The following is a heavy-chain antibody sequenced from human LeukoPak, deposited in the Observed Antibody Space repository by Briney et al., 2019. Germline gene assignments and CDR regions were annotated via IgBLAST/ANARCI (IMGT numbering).Heavy chain of an antibody. Sequence: GGSLRLSCAASGFTFSTYTMSWVRQAPGKGLEWVSAIGGSGGDTYYADSVKGRFTISRDNSKNTLYLQMNSLRAEDTAVYYCAITQWEVLNWGQGTLVTVSS. D-gene: IGHD1-26*01. CDR1: GFTFSTYT. CDR2: IGGSGGDT. J-gene: IGHJ4*02. V-gene: IGHV3-23*01. CDR3: AITQWEVLN.